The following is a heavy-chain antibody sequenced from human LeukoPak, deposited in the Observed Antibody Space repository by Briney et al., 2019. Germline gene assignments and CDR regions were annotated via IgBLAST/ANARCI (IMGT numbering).Heavy chain of an antibody. Sequence: SVKVSCKATGGTFSSYAISWVRQAPGQGLEWMGRIIPILGIANYAQKFQGRVTITADKSTSTAYMELSSLRSEDTAVYYCARETGGYYDSSGYYYNYWGQGTLVTVSS. V-gene: IGHV1-69*04. CDR2: IIPILGIA. CDR3: ARETGGYYDSSGYYYNY. CDR1: GGTFSSYA. J-gene: IGHJ4*02. D-gene: IGHD3-22*01.